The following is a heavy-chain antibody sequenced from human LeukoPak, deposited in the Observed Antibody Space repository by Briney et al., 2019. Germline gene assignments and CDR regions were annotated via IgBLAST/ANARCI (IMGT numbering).Heavy chain of an antibody. CDR2: MNPNSGNT. CDR3: ARGLRGNRNTHLRY. V-gene: IGHV1-8*01. J-gene: IGHJ4*02. D-gene: IGHD2-2*02. CDR1: GYTFTSYD. Sequence: RASVKVSCKASGYTFTSYDINWVRQAPGQGLEWMGWMNPNSGNTGYAQKFQGRVTMTRNTSISTAYMELSSLRSEDTAVYYCARGLRGNRNTHLRYWGQGTLVTASS.